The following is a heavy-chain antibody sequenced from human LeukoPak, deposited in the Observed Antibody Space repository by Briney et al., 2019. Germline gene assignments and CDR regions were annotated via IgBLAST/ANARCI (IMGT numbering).Heavy chain of an antibody. J-gene: IGHJ5*02. V-gene: IGHV4-31*03. D-gene: IGHD6-13*01. CDR3: ARLAAPSFGNWFDP. Sequence: PSETLSLTCTVSGGSISSGGYYWSWIRQHPGKGLEWIGYIYYSGSTYYNPSLKSRVTISVDTSKNQFSLKLSSVTAADTAVYYCARLAAPSFGNWFDPWGQGTLVTVSS. CDR2: IYYSGST. CDR1: GGSISSGGYY.